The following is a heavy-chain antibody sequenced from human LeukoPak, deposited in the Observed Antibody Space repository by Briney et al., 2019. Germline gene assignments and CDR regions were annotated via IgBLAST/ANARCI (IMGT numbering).Heavy chain of an antibody. V-gene: IGHV3-49*04. CDR1: GFTFGDYA. Sequence: GRSLRLSCTASGFTFGDYAMSWVRQAPGKGLEWVGFIRSKAYGGTTEYAASVKGRFTISRDDSRSIAYLQMNSLKTEDTAVYYCTRMGIVLLWFGECDYWGQGTLVIVSS. CDR2: IRSKAYGGTT. CDR3: TRMGIVLLWFGECDY. J-gene: IGHJ4*02. D-gene: IGHD3-10*01.